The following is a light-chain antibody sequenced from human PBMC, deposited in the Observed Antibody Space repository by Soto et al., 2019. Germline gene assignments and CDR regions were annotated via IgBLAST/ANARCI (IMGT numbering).Light chain of an antibody. V-gene: IGKV3-15*01. J-gene: IGKJ2*01. CDR1: QSICTE. CDR2: SAS. Sequence: EIAMTQSPATLSVSPGERATLSCRASQSICTELAWYQQIPGQPPSLLIYSASTRSTGVPARFTGSGSGSEFTLTISGLQSEDFAIYYCQQGHNWPLTFGQGTRLEI. CDR3: QQGHNWPLT.